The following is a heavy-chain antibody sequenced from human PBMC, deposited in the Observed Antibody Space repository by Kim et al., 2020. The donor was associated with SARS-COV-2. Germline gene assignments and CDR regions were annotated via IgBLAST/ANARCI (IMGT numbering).Heavy chain of an antibody. CDR1: GFTFSSYA. V-gene: IGHV3-30*04. CDR2: ISYDGSNK. D-gene: IGHD3-10*01. J-gene: IGHJ6*02. Sequence: GGSLRLSCAASGFTFSSYAMHWVRQAPGKGLEWVAVISYDGSNKYYADSVKGRFTISRDNSKNTLYLQMNSLRAEDTAVYYCARDPVTMVRGVIFYGMDVWGQGTTVTISS. CDR3: ARDPVTMVRGVIFYGMDV.